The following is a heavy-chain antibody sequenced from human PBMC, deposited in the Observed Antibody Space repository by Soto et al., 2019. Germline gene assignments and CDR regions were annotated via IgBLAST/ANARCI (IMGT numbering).Heavy chain of an antibody. CDR2: IYYSGST. J-gene: IGHJ6*02. CDR1: GGSISSSSYY. D-gene: IGHD5-12*01. CDR3: ARLLRHNYYGMDV. V-gene: IGHV4-39*01. Sequence: SETLSLTCTVPGGSISSSSYYWGWIRQPPGKGLEWIGSIYYSGSTYYNPSLKSRVTISVDTSKNQFSLKLSSVTAADTAVYYCARLLRHNYYGMDVWAQGTTVTVSS.